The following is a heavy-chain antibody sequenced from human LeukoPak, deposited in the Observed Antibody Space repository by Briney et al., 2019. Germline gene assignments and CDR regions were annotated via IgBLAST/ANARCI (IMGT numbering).Heavy chain of an antibody. CDR3: ARHVAGIDIFDY. CDR2: ILYSGST. Sequence: PSETLSLTCTVSGDSISSSPYHWGWIRQPPGKGLEWIAYILYSGSTRYNPSLKSRVTISVDTSKNQFSLKLSSVTAADTAVYYCARHVAGIDIFDYWGQGALVTVSS. D-gene: IGHD6-19*01. V-gene: IGHV4-61*05. CDR1: GDSISSSPYH. J-gene: IGHJ4*02.